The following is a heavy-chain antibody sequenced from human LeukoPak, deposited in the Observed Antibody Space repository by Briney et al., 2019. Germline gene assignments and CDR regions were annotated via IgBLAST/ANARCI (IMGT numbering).Heavy chain of an antibody. J-gene: IGHJ5*02. D-gene: IGHD3-3*01. Sequence: PSETLSLTCTVSGGSISSYYWSWIRQPPGKGLEWIGYIYYSGSTNYNPSLKSRVTISVDTSKNQFSLKLSSVTAADTAVYYCARTPQETYYDFWSGYSTPWFDPWGQGTLVTVSS. V-gene: IGHV4-59*01. CDR2: IYYSGST. CDR1: GGSISSYY. CDR3: ARTPQETYYDFWSGYSTPWFDP.